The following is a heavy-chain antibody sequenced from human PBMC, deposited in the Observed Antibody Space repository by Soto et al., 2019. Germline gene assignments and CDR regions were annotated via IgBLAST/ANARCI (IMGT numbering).Heavy chain of an antibody. CDR3: ARRGSGSYYDY. J-gene: IGHJ4*02. D-gene: IGHD1-26*01. Sequence: EVQLLESGGGLVQPGGSLRLSCAASGFTFSSYAMRWVRQAPVKGLEWVSAISGSGGSTYNADSVKGRFTISRDNSKNTLYLQMNSLRAEDTAVYYCARRGSGSYYDYWGQGTLVNVSS. CDR1: GFTFSSYA. CDR2: ISGSGGST. V-gene: IGHV3-23*01.